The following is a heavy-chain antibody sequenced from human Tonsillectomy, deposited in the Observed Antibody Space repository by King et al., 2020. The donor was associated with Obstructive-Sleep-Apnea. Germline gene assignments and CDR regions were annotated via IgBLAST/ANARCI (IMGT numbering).Heavy chain of an antibody. CDR2: IYYSGST. CDR1: GGSISSYY. V-gene: IGHV4-59*01. D-gene: IGHD2-2*01. Sequence: QLQESGPGLVKPSETLSLTCTVSGGSISSYYWSWIRQPPGKGLEWIGYIYYSGSTNYNPSLKSRVTISVDTSKNQLSLKLSAGTAADTAVYYCARGVRAALLGTGGFDYWGQGTLVTVSS. CDR3: ARGVRAALLGTGGFDY. J-gene: IGHJ4*02.